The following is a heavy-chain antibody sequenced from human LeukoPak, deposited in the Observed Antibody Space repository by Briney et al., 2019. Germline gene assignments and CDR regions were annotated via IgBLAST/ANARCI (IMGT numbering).Heavy chain of an antibody. J-gene: IGHJ5*02. CDR2: ISSDSGTI. D-gene: IGHD1-14*01. CDR1: GLTFSTYS. V-gene: IGHV3-48*01. Sequence: GGSLRLSCGASGLTFSTYSMNWVRQAPGKGLEWVSYISSDSGTIYYADSVKGRFTISRDNAKNSLYLQMNSLRAEGTAVYYCARAAQPGFDPWGQGTLVTVSS. CDR3: ARAAQPGFDP.